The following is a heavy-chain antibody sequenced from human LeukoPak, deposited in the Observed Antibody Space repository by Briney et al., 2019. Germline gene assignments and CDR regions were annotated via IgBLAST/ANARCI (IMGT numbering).Heavy chain of an antibody. CDR1: GFTFSNFA. Sequence: GGSLRLSRAASGFTFSNFAMNWVRQAPGKGLEWVSPISGKGGNTYYADSVKGRFTISRDNAKNTLYLQVNNLRAEDTAVYYCARGPNSNWSGLDFWGQGTLLTVSS. CDR2: ISGKGGNT. D-gene: IGHD6-6*01. CDR3: ARGPNSNWSGLDF. V-gene: IGHV3-23*01. J-gene: IGHJ4*02.